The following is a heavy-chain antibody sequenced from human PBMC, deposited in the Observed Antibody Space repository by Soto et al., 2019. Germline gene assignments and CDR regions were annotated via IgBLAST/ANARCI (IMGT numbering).Heavy chain of an antibody. D-gene: IGHD3-10*01. CDR1: GGSISSSSYY. J-gene: IGHJ4*02. Sequence: SETLSLTCTVSGGSISSSSYYWGWIRQHPGKGLEWIGYIYYSGSTYYNPSLKSRVTISVDTSKNQFSLKLSSVTAADTAVYYCASTAPASGYWGQGTLVTVSS. CDR2: IYYSGST. CDR3: ASTAPASGY. V-gene: IGHV4-31*03.